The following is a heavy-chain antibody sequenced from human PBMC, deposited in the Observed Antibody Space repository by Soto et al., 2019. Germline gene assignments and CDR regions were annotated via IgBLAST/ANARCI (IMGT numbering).Heavy chain of an antibody. Sequence: QVQLVQSGAEVKKPGSSVKVSCKASGGTFSSYAISWVRQAPGQGLEWMGGIIPIFGTANYAQKFQGRVTLTANESKTPAYMEPSSLRSEDTAVYYCPRPKIAGAGEYYYYRMDVWGQGNTVTVSS. D-gene: IGHD6-19*01. J-gene: IGHJ6*02. CDR2: IIPIFGTA. CDR3: PRPKIAGAGEYYYYRMDV. V-gene: IGHV1-69*01. CDR1: GGTFSSYA.